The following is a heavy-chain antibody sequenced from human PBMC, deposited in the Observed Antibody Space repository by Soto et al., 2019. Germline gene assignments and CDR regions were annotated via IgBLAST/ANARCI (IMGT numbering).Heavy chain of an antibody. V-gene: IGHV3-23*01. CDR2: ISRSGGST. CDR1: GFTFSNYA. J-gene: IGHJ4*02. Sequence: EVQLLESGGGLVQPGGSLRLSCAASGFTFSNYAMSWVRQAPGKGLEWVSTISRSGGSTYYADSVKGRFTISRDNSKNTLYLKMNSLRAEDMAVYYCAKEGWWLQSNPYVDYWGQGTLFTVSS. CDR3: AKEGWWLQSNPYVDY. D-gene: IGHD5-12*01.